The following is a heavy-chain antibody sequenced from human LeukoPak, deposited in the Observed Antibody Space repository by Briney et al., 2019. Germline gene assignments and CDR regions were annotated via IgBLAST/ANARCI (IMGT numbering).Heavy chain of an antibody. J-gene: IGHJ4*02. CDR2: ISYDGSNK. Sequence: GGSLRLSRAASGFTFSSYGMHWVRQAPGKGLEWVAVISYDGSNKYYADSVKGRFTISRDNSKNTLYLQMNSLRAEDTAVYYCAEDGPVDTAMSFDYWGQGTLVTVSS. V-gene: IGHV3-30*18. D-gene: IGHD5-18*01. CDR1: GFTFSSYG. CDR3: AEDGPVDTAMSFDY.